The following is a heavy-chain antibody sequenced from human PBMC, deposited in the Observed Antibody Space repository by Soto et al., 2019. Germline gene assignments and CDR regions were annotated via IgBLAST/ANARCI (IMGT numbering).Heavy chain of an antibody. CDR3: AKRFTLPGLNQLSHHPAY. CDR1: GFTFSNHA. J-gene: IGHJ4*02. V-gene: IGHV3-23*01. CDR2: ISFSGDNT. Sequence: EVHLLESGGGLVQPGGSLRLSCAASGFTFSNHAMSWVRQTPGEGLEWVSGISFSGDNTYYADSVRGRFTVSRDNSKSTMDLQLISLRGEERAVQYCAKRFTLPGLNQLSHHPAYWGQATLVTVSS. D-gene: IGHD2-2*01.